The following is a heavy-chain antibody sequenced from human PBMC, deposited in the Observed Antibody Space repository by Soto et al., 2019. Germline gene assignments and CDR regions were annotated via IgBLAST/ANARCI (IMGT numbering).Heavy chain of an antibody. CDR1: GFTFSSYA. CDR2: ISGSGGST. D-gene: IGHD3-16*02. Sequence: GGSLRLSCAASGFTFSSYAMSWVRQAPGEGLEWVSAISGSGGSTYYADSVKGRFTISRDNSKNTLYLQMNSLRAEDTAVYYCAKDLDDYIWGSYRYSAGAFDIWGQGTMVTVSS. J-gene: IGHJ3*02. V-gene: IGHV3-23*01. CDR3: AKDLDDYIWGSYRYSAGAFDI.